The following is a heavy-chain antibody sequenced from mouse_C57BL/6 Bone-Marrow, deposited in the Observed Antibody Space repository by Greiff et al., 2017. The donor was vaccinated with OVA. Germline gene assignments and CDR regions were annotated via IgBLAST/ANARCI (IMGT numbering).Heavy chain of an antibody. CDR2: IHPNSGST. CDR1: GYTFTSYW. D-gene: IGHD2-4*01. Sequence: VQLQQPGAELVKPGASVKLSCKASGYTFTSYWMHWVKQRPGQGLEWIGMIHPNSGSTNYNEKFKSKATLTVDKSSSTAYMQLSSLTSEDSAVYYCARFPIYYDYPYYYAMDYWGQGTSVTVSS. V-gene: IGHV1-64*01. CDR3: ARFPIYYDYPYYYAMDY. J-gene: IGHJ4*01.